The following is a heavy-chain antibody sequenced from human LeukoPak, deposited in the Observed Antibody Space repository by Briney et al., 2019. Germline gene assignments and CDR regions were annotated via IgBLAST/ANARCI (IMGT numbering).Heavy chain of an antibody. D-gene: IGHD2-2*01. V-gene: IGHV3-7*01. J-gene: IGHJ1*01. Sequence: PGGSLRLSCAASGFTFSSNWMSWVRQAPGKGLEWVANIKQDGSEKYYVDSVKGRFTISRDNAKSSLYLQMNSLRAEDTAVYYCARDEYCSSTSCYAGRYFQHWGQGTLVTVSS. CDR2: IKQDGSEK. CDR1: GFTFSSNW. CDR3: ARDEYCSSTSCYAGRYFQH.